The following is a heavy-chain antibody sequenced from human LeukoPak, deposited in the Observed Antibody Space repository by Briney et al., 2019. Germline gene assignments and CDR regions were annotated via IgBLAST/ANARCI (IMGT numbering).Heavy chain of an antibody. CDR3: AHSTRLYYYYMDI. CDR1: AVSRSTSRVG. J-gene: IGHJ6*03. CDR2: TYWYDDK. D-gene: IGHD6-25*01. Sequence: DSGPTPAKPTQTLTLSSTFSAVSRSTSRVGVGWIRQPPGNALESLAPTYWYDDKRYIPSLKSRLTLTKDTSKKQVVLTLTNMDPVDTATYYCAHSTRLYYYYMDIWGKGTTVTVSS. V-gene: IGHV2-5*01.